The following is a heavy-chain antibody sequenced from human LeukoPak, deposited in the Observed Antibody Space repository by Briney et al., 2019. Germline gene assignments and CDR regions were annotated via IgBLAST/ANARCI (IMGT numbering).Heavy chain of an antibody. V-gene: IGHV1-24*01. CDR1: GYTLTELS. CDR3: ARDQAVGPQRPYFDY. D-gene: IGHD6-19*01. CDR2: FDPEDGET. Sequence: ASVKVSCKVSGYTLTELSMHWVRQAPGKGLEWMGGFDPEDGETIYAQKFQGRVTMTEDTSTDTAYMELSSLRSDDTAVYYCARDQAVGPQRPYFDYWGQGTLVTVSS. J-gene: IGHJ4*02.